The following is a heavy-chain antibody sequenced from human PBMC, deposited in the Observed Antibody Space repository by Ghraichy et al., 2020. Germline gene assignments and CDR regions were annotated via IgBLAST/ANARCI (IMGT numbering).Heavy chain of an antibody. D-gene: IGHD6-19*01. CDR2: IYYRGST. CDR3: ARGGQWLVMDYYYAMDV. V-gene: IGHV4-31*03. Sequence: SQTLSLTCTVSGDSISSGGYYWSWIRQHPGKGLEWIGYIYYRGSTYYNPSLKSRLNISLDTSKNQFSLKLSSVTAADTAVYFCARGGQWLVMDYYYAMDVWGQGTTVTVSS. CDR1: GDSISSGGYY. J-gene: IGHJ6*02.